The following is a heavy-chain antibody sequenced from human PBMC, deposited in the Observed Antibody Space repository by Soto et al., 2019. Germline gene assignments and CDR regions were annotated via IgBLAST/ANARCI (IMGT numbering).Heavy chain of an antibody. Sequence: QVQLQESGPGLVKPSETLSLTCTVSGGSISSYYWSWIRQPPGKGLEWIGYIYYNRSTNHNPSLKSRVTTSVSTSTNQFSLMLSSVTAADTAVYYCARAKAPLYSSSWYWFDPWGQGTLVTVSS. CDR3: ARAKAPLYSSSWYWFDP. J-gene: IGHJ5*02. CDR2: IYYNRST. D-gene: IGHD6-13*01. CDR1: GGSISSYY. V-gene: IGHV4-59*08.